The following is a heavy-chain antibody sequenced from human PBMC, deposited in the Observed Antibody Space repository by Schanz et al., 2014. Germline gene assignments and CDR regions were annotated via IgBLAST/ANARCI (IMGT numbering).Heavy chain of an antibody. J-gene: IGHJ4*02. CDR3: ARDGVDAAAGGNY. Sequence: QVQLVQSGAEVKKPGSSMKVSCKASGGTFSTYPINWLRQASGQGLEWMGRINPSGGSTTYAQKFQGRVTMTRDTSTSTVYMELSSLRSEDTAVYYCARDGVDAAAGGNYWGQGTLVTVSS. D-gene: IGHD6-13*01. V-gene: IGHV1-46*03. CDR1: GGTFSTYP. CDR2: INPSGGST.